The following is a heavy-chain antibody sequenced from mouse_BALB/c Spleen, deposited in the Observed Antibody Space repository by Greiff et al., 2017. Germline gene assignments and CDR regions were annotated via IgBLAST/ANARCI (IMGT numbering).Heavy chain of an antibody. D-gene: IGHD3-1*01. CDR1: GYTFTSYT. J-gene: IGHJ4*01. CDR3: ASKAARAPRAMDY. Sequence: VQLQQSGAELARPGASVKMSCKASGYTFTSYTMHWVKQRPGQGLEWIGYINPSSGYTNYNQKFKDKATLTVDKSSSTAYMQLSSLTSEDSAVYYCASKAARAPRAMDYWGQGTSVTVSS. V-gene: IGHV1-4*01. CDR2: INPSSGYT.